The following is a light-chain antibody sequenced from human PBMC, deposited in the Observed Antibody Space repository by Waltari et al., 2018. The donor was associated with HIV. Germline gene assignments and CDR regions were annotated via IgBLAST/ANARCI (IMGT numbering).Light chain of an antibody. J-gene: IGLJ1*01. CDR2: RNN. Sequence: QSVLTQPPSASGTPGQRVTISCSGSSSNIGRNYVNWYQQLPGTAPKLRIYRNNQRPSGVPDRFSGSKSGTSASLAISGLRSEDEADYYCAAWNDKLSAYVFGTGTKVTV. CDR1: SSNIGRNY. V-gene: IGLV1-47*01. CDR3: AAWNDKLSAYV.